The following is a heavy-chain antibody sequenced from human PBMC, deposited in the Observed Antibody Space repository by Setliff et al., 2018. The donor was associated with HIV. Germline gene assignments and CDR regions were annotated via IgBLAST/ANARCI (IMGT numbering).Heavy chain of an antibody. D-gene: IGHD2-21*02. CDR1: GTSFSDHY. CDR3: VRWYYCVSGACYRADY. J-gene: IGHJ4*02. CDR2: MNQSGTT. Sequence: LSLTCSVYGTSFSDHYWSWVRQTPGKGLEWIGEMNQSGTTNYNPSLKSRVTMSIDTSERQFSLKLTSVTAADTAVYYCVRWYYCVSGACYRADYWGLGTMVTVSS. V-gene: IGHV4-34*01.